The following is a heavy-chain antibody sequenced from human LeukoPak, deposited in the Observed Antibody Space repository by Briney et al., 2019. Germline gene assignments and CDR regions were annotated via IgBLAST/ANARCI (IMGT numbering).Heavy chain of an antibody. D-gene: IGHD6-6*01. V-gene: IGHV1-2*02. CDR3: ARTSIAARRADFDY. CDR1: GYTFTGYY. J-gene: IGHJ4*02. Sequence: ASVKASCKASGYTFTGYYMHWVRQAPGQGLEWMGWINSNSGGTSYDQKFRGRVTLTRDTPTRTAYMELNRLTSDDTAVYYCARTSIAARRADFDYWGQGTVVTVSS. CDR2: INSNSGGT.